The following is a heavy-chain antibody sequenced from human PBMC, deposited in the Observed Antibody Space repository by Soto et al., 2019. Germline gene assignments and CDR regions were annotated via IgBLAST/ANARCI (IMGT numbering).Heavy chain of an antibody. CDR1: GFTFSSYG. V-gene: IGHV3-33*01. D-gene: IGHD4-17*01. CDR3: ARTLDYDYGDLTEDY. CDR2: IWYDGSIK. Sequence: SLRLSCAASGFTFSSYGMHWVRQAPGKGLEWVAVIWYDGSIKNYADSVKGRFTISRDNSKNTLYLQMNSLRAEDTAVYYCARTLDYDYGDLTEDYWGQGTLVTVSS. J-gene: IGHJ4*02.